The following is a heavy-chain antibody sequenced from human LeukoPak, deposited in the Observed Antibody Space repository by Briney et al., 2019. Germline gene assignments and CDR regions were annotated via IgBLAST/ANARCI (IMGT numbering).Heavy chain of an antibody. Sequence: GGSLRLSCAASGFSCSDYAMNWVRQAPGKGLEWVAYVSSSGSTIYYADSVKGRFTISRDNAKNSLYLQMNSLRAEDTAVYYCARDVRYYYGSGSYPPHAFDIWGQGTMVTVSS. D-gene: IGHD3-10*01. V-gene: IGHV3-48*03. CDR3: ARDVRYYYGSGSYPPHAFDI. CDR1: GFSCSDYA. CDR2: VSSSGSTI. J-gene: IGHJ3*02.